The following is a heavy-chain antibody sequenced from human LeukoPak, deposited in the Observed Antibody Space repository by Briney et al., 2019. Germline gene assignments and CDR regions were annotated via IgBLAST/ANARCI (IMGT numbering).Heavy chain of an antibody. D-gene: IGHD2-21*02. CDR2: ISSSSSYI. CDR3: AKLAYCGGDCYSPGPFQH. J-gene: IGHJ1*01. Sequence: GGSLRLSCAASGFTFSSYSMNWVRQAPGKGLEWVSSISSSSSYIYYADSVKGRFTISRDNAKNSLYLQMNSLRAEDTAVYYCAKLAYCGGDCYSPGPFQHWGQGTLVTVSS. CDR1: GFTFSSYS. V-gene: IGHV3-21*03.